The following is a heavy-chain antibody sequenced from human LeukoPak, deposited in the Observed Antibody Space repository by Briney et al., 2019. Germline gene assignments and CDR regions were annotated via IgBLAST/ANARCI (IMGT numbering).Heavy chain of an antibody. V-gene: IGHV1-69*04. Sequence: SVKVSFKASGVTFSSYAISWVRQAPGQGLEWMGRIVPLLDITKYSQKFQGRVTITADKSTSTAYMELSSLRSEDTAVYYCARDLVATKSPDYWGQGTLVTVSS. CDR2: IVPLLDIT. D-gene: IGHD5-12*01. CDR1: GVTFSSYA. J-gene: IGHJ4*02. CDR3: ARDLVATKSPDY.